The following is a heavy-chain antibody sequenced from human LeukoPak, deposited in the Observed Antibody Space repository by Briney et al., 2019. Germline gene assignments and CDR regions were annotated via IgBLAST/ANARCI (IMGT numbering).Heavy chain of an antibody. J-gene: IGHJ4*02. D-gene: IGHD3-22*01. Sequence: GGSLRLSCAASGFTFSSYWLSWVGKAPGKGLEGVANIKRDGSEKYYVDSVKGRFTISRDNAKNSLYLQMNSLRAEDTAVYYCAREGDDSSGYTFDYWGQGTLVTVSS. CDR2: IKRDGSEK. CDR3: AREGDDSSGYTFDY. CDR1: GFTFSSYW. V-gene: IGHV3-7*01.